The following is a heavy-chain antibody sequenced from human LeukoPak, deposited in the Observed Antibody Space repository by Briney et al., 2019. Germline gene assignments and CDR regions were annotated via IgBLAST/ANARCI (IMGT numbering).Heavy chain of an antibody. CDR2: ISSSSSYI. Sequence: GGSLRLSCAASGFTLSSYSMNWVRQAPGKGLEWVSSISSSSSYIYYADSVKGRFTISRDNAKNSLYLQMNSLRAEDTAVYYCAAPRWSSSWYYFDYWGQGTLVTVSS. J-gene: IGHJ4*02. D-gene: IGHD6-13*01. V-gene: IGHV3-21*01. CDR3: AAPRWSSSWYYFDY. CDR1: GFTLSSYS.